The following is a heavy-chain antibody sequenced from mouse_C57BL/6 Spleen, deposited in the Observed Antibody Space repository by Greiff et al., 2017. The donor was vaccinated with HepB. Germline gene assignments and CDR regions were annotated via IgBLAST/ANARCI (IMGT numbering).Heavy chain of an antibody. CDR3: ARAKSYDYDGVAY. CDR1: GYTFTSYW. Sequence: QVQLQQPGAELVMPGASVKLSCKASGYTFTSYWMHWVKQRPGQGLEWIGEIDPSDSYTNYNQKFKGKSTLTVDKSSSTAYMQLSSLTSEDSAVYYCARAKSYDYDGVAYWGQRTLVTVSA. J-gene: IGHJ3*01. V-gene: IGHV1-69*01. D-gene: IGHD2-4*01. CDR2: IDPSDSYT.